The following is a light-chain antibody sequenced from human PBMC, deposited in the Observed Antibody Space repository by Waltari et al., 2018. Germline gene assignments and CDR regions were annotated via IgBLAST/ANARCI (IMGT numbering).Light chain of an antibody. Sequence: EIVLTQSPATLSVSPGDRATLSCRPSQSVSSNLAWYQQKPGPAPRLLIYGASTRATGIPARFSGSGSGTEFTLTISSLQSEDFAVYYCQQYNNWPWTFGQGTKVEIK. CDR1: QSVSSN. CDR2: GAS. V-gene: IGKV3-15*01. CDR3: QQYNNWPWT. J-gene: IGKJ1*01.